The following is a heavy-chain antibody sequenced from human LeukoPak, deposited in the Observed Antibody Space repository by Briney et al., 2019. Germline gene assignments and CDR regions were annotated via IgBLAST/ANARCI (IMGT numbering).Heavy chain of an antibody. Sequence: PGGSLRLSCAASGFTFSSYGMHWVRQAPGKGLEWVAVIWYDGSNKYYADSVKGRFTISRDNSKNTLYLQMNSLRAEDTAVYYCARDGLYCSSTSCYTPPVDYWGQGTLVTVSS. D-gene: IGHD2-2*02. CDR2: IWYDGSNK. V-gene: IGHV3-33*01. CDR1: GFTFSSYG. J-gene: IGHJ4*02. CDR3: ARDGLYCSSTSCYTPPVDY.